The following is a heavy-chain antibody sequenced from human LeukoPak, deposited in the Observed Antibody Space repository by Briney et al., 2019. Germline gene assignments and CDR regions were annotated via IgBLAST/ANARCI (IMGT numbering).Heavy chain of an antibody. CDR3: TKDFRGSGYFFDY. D-gene: IGHD3-10*01. CDR1: GDSINSLD. J-gene: IGHJ4*02. Sequence: ETLSLTCTVSGDSINSLDLWSWVRQAPGKGLEWVSAISGSGDNTFYAGSVRGRFTISRDNSKNTLYLQMDSLRAEDTAIYYCTKDFRGSGYFFDYWGQGTPVTVSS. CDR2: ISGSGDNT. V-gene: IGHV3-23*01.